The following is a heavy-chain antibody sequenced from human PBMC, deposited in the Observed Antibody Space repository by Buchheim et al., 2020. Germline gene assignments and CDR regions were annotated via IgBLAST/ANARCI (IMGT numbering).Heavy chain of an antibody. Sequence: QVQLQESGPGLVKPSETLSLTCTVSGGSVSSGSYYWSWIRQPPGKGLEWIGYIYYSGSTNYNPSLKSRVTISVDTSKNQFSLKLSSVTAADTAVYYCARDQGSGIDYWGQGTL. CDR1: GGSVSSGSYY. J-gene: IGHJ4*02. V-gene: IGHV4-61*01. CDR3: ARDQGSGIDY. D-gene: IGHD1-26*01. CDR2: IYYSGST.